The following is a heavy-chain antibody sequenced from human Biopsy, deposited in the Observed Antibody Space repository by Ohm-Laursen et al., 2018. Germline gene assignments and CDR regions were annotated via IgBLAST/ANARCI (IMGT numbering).Heavy chain of an antibody. D-gene: IGHD3-3*01. J-gene: IGHJ6*02. Sequence: ATVKISCKASGYAFIGSYIHWVRQAPGQGLEWMGWINPDSGGTHYAQTFQGRVTMTRDTSASTAYMDLSRLTSNDTAVYYCARRTILGPGPRKDVWGQGTTVIVSS. V-gene: IGHV1-2*02. CDR2: INPDSGGT. CDR1: GYAFIGSY. CDR3: ARRTILGPGPRKDV.